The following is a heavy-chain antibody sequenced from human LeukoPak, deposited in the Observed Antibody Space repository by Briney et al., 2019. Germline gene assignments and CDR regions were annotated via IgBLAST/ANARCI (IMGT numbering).Heavy chain of an antibody. CDR1: GFTFSTHW. Sequence: GGSLRLSCAASGFTFSTHWMTWFRQAPGKGLEWVANIKEDGSEKYYADSVKGRFSISRDNTKNSLYLQTGRLRVEDAAMYYCAKGLGRDSWGQGTLVTVSS. CDR2: IKEDGSEK. CDR3: AKGLGRDS. D-gene: IGHD7-27*01. V-gene: IGHV3-7*01. J-gene: IGHJ4*02.